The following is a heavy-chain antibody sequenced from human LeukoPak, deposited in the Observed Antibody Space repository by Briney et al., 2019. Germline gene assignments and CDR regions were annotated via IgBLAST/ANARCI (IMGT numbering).Heavy chain of an antibody. Sequence: GGSLRLSCAASGFTFSDYYMSWIRQAPGKGLEWVSYISSSGSTIYYADSVKGRFTISRDNAKNSLYLQMNSLRAEDTAVYYCASPSRDYVWGSYRYTFDYWGQGTLVTVSS. CDR3: ASPSRDYVWGSYRYTFDY. CDR1: GFTFSDYY. J-gene: IGHJ4*02. CDR2: ISSSGSTI. V-gene: IGHV3-11*01. D-gene: IGHD3-16*02.